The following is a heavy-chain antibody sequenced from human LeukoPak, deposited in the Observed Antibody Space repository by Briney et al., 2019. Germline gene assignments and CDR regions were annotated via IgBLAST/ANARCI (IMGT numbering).Heavy chain of an antibody. D-gene: IGHD6-19*01. V-gene: IGHV4-4*02. CDR2: IYHSGST. CDR3: ASVSSSGWYIVPIDY. CDR1: GGSISSSKW. J-gene: IGHJ4*02. Sequence: SETLSLTCAVSGGSISSSKWWTWVRQPPGKGLEWIGEIYHSGSTNYNPSLKSRVTISVDKSKNQFSLKLSSVNAADTAVYFCASVSSSGWYIVPIDYWGQGTLVTVSS.